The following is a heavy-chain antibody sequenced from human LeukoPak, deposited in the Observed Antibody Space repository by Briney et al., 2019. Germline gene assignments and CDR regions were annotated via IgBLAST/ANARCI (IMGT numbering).Heavy chain of an antibody. Sequence: SETLSLTCAVYGGSFSGYYWSWIRQPPGKGLEWIGEINHSGSTNYNPSLKSRVTISVDTSKNQFSLKLSSVTAADTAVYYCARLYGGEYYFDYWGQGTLVTVSS. J-gene: IGHJ4*02. CDR2: INHSGST. CDR1: GGSFSGYY. D-gene: IGHD4-23*01. CDR3: ARLYGGEYYFDY. V-gene: IGHV4-34*01.